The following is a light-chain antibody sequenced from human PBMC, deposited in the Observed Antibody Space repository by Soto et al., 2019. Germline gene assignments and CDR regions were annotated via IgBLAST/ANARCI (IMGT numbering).Light chain of an antibody. J-gene: IGLJ1*01. V-gene: IGLV1-40*01. CDR3: QSYDSSLSGYV. CDR1: SSNIGANYD. CDR2: GNS. Sequence: QSVLTQPPSVSGAPGQRVTISCTGSSSNIGANYDVHWYQQLPETAPKLLIYGNSNRASGVPDRFSGSKSGTSASLAFTGLQAEDEADYYCQSYDSSLSGYVFGTGTKLTVL.